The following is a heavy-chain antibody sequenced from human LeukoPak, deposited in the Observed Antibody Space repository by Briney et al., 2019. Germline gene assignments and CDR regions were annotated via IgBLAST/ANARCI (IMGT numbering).Heavy chain of an antibody. CDR1: GFTCSSYW. D-gene: IGHD6-13*01. CDR2: IKQDGSEK. CDR3: ARDREGSSRRYFDY. V-gene: IGHV3-7*01. Sequence: TGGSLRLXCAASGFTCSSYWMSWVRQAPGKGLEWVANIKQDGSEKYYVDSVKGRFTISRDNAKNSLYLQMNSLRAEDTAVYYCARDREGSSRRYFDYWGQGTLVTVSS. J-gene: IGHJ4*02.